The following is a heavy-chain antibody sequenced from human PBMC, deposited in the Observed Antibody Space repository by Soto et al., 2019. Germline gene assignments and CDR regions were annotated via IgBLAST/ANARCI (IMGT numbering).Heavy chain of an antibody. CDR1: GFIFSDYA. CDR2: LSSEGRNK. CDR3: ARKWYGELGEGWFDP. V-gene: IGHV3-30*04. J-gene: IGHJ5*02. D-gene: IGHD3-10*01. Sequence: QVQLVESGGGVVQPGRSLRLSCTASGFIFSDYAMHWVRQSPGKGLEWVALLSSEGRNKYYADSLRGRFTISRDNSKNTLYIQMTSLTAEDTAIYYCARKWYGELGEGWFDPWGQGTLVTVSS.